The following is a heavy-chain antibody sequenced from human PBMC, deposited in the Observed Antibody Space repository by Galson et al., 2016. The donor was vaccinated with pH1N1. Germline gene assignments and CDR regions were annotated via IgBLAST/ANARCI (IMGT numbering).Heavy chain of an antibody. Sequence: LRLSCAASGFTFSNKWTHWIRQSPGKGLEWVSLLKSDGTSTNYADSVKGRFTISRDSAKNTLYLQMNSLRVEDTAVYYCIREMAWGQGILVTVSS. CDR3: IREMA. CDR1: GFTFSNKW. CDR2: LKSDGTST. V-gene: IGHV3-74*01. D-gene: IGHD5-24*01. J-gene: IGHJ5*02.